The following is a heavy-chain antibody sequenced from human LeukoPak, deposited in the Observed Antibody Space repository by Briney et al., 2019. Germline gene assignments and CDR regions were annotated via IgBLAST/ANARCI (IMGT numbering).Heavy chain of an antibody. CDR3: AASLRYFDY. Sequence: SETLSLTCDVYGGSFSGYYWSWIRQPPGKGLEWIGEINHSGSTNYNPSLKSRVTISVDTSKNQFSLKLSSVTAADTAVYYCAASLRYFDYWGQGTLVTVSS. CDR2: INHSGST. V-gene: IGHV4-34*01. D-gene: IGHD3-9*01. J-gene: IGHJ4*02. CDR1: GGSFSGYY.